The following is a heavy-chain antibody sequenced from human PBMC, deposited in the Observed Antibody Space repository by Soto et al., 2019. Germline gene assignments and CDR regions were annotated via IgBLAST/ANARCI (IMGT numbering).Heavy chain of an antibody. CDR3: ARHYDILTGYYNDYYYYGMDV. J-gene: IGHJ6*02. Sequence: TLSLTCTVSGGSISSGGYYWSWIRQHPGKGLEWIGYIYYSGSTYYNPSLKSRVTISVDTSKNQFSLKLSSVTAADTAVYYCARHYDILTGYYNDYYYYGMDVWGQGTTVTV. D-gene: IGHD3-9*01. V-gene: IGHV4-31*03. CDR2: IYYSGST. CDR1: GGSISSGGYY.